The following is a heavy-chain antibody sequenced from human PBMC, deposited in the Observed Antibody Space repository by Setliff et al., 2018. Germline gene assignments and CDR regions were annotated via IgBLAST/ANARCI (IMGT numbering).Heavy chain of an antibody. CDR3: ARGNYYDSSGYSVDY. Sequence: QAPGQGLEWMGGIIPIFGTANYAQKFQGRVTITTDESTSTAYMELSSLRSEDTAVYYCARGNYYDSSGYSVDYWGQGTLVTVS. D-gene: IGHD3-22*01. CDR2: IIPIFGTA. V-gene: IGHV1-69*05. J-gene: IGHJ4*02.